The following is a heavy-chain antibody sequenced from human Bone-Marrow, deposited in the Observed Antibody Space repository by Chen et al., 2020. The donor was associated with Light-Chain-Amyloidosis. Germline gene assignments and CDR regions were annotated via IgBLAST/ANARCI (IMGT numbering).Heavy chain of an antibody. CDR3: AKWDWNTNYFDD. D-gene: IGHD1-1*01. Sequence: EVQLLESGGGLVQPGGSLRLSCAASGFTFSSQPMSWVRQAPGKGLEWVSGISDRGSNTYYADSMEGRFTVSRDNPKNTLHLQMNSLGAEDTAVYYCAKWDWNTNYFDDWGQGTLVTVSS. V-gene: IGHV3-23*01. J-gene: IGHJ4*02. CDR1: GFTFSSQP. CDR2: ISDRGSNT.